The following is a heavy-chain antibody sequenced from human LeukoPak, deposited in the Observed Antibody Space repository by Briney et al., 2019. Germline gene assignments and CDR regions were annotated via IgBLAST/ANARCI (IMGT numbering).Heavy chain of an antibody. Sequence: GGSLRLSCAASGFTFSSYWMHWVRQAPGKGLVWVSRINSDGSSTCYADSMKGRFTISRDNAKNTLYLHMNTLRAEDTAVYYCARDPLGSHLFDPWGQGTLVTVSS. J-gene: IGHJ5*02. V-gene: IGHV3-74*01. CDR3: ARDPLGSHLFDP. CDR1: GFTFSSYW. CDR2: INSDGSST. D-gene: IGHD2-15*01.